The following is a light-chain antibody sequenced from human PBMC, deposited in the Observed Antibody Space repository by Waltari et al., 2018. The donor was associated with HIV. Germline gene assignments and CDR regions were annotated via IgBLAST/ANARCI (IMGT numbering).Light chain of an antibody. Sequence: SAPTHPRSVSGSPGQSVTISCTGTRRDVGCSNFLSWYQQPPGKAPKLMIYDVSKRPSGVLDRFSGSKSGNTASLTISGLQAEDEGDYYCCSYAGSYTWVCGGGTKLTVL. V-gene: IGLV2-11*01. CDR2: DVS. CDR3: CSYAGSYTWV. J-gene: IGLJ3*02. CDR1: RRDVGCSNF.